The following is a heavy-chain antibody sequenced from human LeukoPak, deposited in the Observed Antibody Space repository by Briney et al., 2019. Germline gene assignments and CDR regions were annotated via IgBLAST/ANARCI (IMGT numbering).Heavy chain of an antibody. Sequence: SETLSLTCTVSGGSISSSSYYWGWIRQPPGKGLEWIGSIYYSGSTYYNPSLKSRVTISVDTSKNQFSLKLGSVTAADTAVYYCASLSRPSHRAIGSPFDYWGQGTLVTVSS. CDR1: GGSISSSSYY. J-gene: IGHJ4*02. V-gene: IGHV4-39*01. CDR3: ASLSRPSHRAIGSPFDY. CDR2: IYYSGST. D-gene: IGHD2-15*01.